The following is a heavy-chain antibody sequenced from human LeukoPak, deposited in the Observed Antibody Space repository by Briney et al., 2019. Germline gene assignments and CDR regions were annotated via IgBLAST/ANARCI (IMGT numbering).Heavy chain of an antibody. CDR3: ARGPDWYFDL. CDR2: INHSGST. V-gene: IGHV4-34*01. J-gene: IGHJ2*01. CDR1: GGSFSGYY. Sequence: SETLSLTCAVYGGSFSGYYWSWIRQPPGKGLEWIGGINHSGSTNYNPSLKSRVTISVDTSKNQFSLKLSSVTAADTAVYYCARGPDWYFDLWGRGTLVTVSS.